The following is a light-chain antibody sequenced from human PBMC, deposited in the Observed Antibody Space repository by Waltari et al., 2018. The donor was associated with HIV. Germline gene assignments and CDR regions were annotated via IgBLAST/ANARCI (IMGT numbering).Light chain of an antibody. CDR3: SSYTRSRTGV. J-gene: IGLJ3*02. Sequence: QSALTQPASVSGSPGQSITIPCTGTSSDVGGYNYVSWYQQHPGKAPKLRIYEDSKRPSGVSNRVAGSKSDNTASLTISGLQAEDEADYYCSSYTRSRTGVFGEGTTLTVL. V-gene: IGLV2-14*01. CDR1: SSDVGGYNY. CDR2: EDS.